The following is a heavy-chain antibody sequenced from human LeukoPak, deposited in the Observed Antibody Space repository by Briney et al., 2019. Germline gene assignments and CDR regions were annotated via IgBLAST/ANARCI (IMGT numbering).Heavy chain of an antibody. J-gene: IGHJ1*01. Sequence: SETLSLTCTVSGGSISSGGYYWSWIRQPPGKGLEWIGYIYHSGSTYYNPSLKSRVTISVDTSKNQFSLKLSSVTAADTAVYYCAREDDSSGYYDWGQGTLVTVSS. CDR2: IYHSGST. V-gene: IGHV4-30-2*01. D-gene: IGHD3-22*01. CDR1: GGSISSGGYY. CDR3: AREDDSSGYYD.